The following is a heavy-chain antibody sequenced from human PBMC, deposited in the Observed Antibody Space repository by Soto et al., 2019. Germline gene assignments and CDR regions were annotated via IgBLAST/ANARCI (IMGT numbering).Heavy chain of an antibody. D-gene: IGHD7-27*01. V-gene: IGHV4-59*08. Sequence: PLVTMSLTCTVAGGSISSYYLSWIRKKPGKGLEWIGYIYYSGSTNYNPSLKSRVTISVDTSKNQFSLKLSSVTAADTAVYYCGRRWGRTFDYWGQGPLVTVSS. CDR1: GGSISSYY. CDR3: GRRWGRTFDY. J-gene: IGHJ4*02. CDR2: IYYSGST.